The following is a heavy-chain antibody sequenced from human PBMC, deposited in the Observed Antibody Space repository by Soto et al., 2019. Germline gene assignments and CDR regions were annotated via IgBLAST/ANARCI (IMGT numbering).Heavy chain of an antibody. J-gene: IGHJ4*02. CDR1: GFTFSRYW. CDR2: IKEDGSQR. CDR3: ARDSDSGHSKDW. V-gene: IGHV3-7*01. D-gene: IGHD5-18*01. Sequence: GGSLRLSCAASGFTFSRYWMLWVRQAPGKGLEWVANIKEDGSQRYYVDSVKGRFTISRDNAKNSLYLQMNSLRAEDTAVYYCARDSDSGHSKDWWGQGTLVTVSS.